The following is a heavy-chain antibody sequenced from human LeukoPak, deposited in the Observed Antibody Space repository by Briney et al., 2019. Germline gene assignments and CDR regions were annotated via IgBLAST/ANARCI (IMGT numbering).Heavy chain of an antibody. CDR2: IISILGIA. CDR1: GGTFSSYA. J-gene: IGHJ4*02. Sequence: SVKVSCKASGGTFSSYAISWVRQAPGQGLEWMGRIISILGIANYAQKFQGRVTITADKSTSTAYMELSSLRSEDTAVYYCARDPRITMVRGVFDYWGQGTLVTVSS. D-gene: IGHD3-10*01. V-gene: IGHV1-69*04. CDR3: ARDPRITMVRGVFDY.